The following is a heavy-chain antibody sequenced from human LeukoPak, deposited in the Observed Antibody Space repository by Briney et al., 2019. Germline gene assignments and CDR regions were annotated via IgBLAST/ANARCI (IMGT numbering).Heavy chain of an antibody. CDR3: ARYGGNPNPNLDY. V-gene: IGHV4-59*12. J-gene: IGHJ4*02. D-gene: IGHD4-23*01. CDR1: GGSISGYY. Sequence: SETLSLTCTVSGGSISGYYGSWIRQPPGKGLEWIGYIFHSGSTSYNPSLKSRVTISVDTSKNQFSLKLSSVTAADTAVYYCARYGGNPNPNLDYWGQGTLVTVSS. CDR2: IFHSGST.